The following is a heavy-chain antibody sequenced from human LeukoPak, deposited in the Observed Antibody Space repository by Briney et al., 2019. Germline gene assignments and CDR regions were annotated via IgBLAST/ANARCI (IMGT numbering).Heavy chain of an antibody. CDR3: ARGGHLWFFKRYYFDS. CDR2: IYHSGST. Sequence: SETLSLTCTVSGYSISSGYYWGWIRQPPGKGLEWIGSIYHSGSTYYNPSLKSRVTISIDTSKNQFSLKLSSVTAADTAVYYCARGGHLWFFKRYYFDSWGQGTLVTVSS. V-gene: IGHV4-38-2*02. D-gene: IGHD5-18*01. J-gene: IGHJ4*02. CDR1: GYSISSGYY.